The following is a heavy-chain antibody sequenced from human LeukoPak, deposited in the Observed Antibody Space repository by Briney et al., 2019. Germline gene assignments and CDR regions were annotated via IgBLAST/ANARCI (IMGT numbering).Heavy chain of an antibody. J-gene: IGHJ4*02. V-gene: IGHV1-18*01. Sequence: ASVKVSCKASGYTFTNYGITWVRQAPGQGLEWMGWISAYNGDPNYAQKLQGRLTMTTDTSTTTAYMELSSLRSEDTAVYYCARIAGQDYAFDYWGQGTLVTVSS. D-gene: IGHD4/OR15-4a*01. CDR1: GYTFTNYG. CDR2: ISAYNGDP. CDR3: ARIAGQDYAFDY.